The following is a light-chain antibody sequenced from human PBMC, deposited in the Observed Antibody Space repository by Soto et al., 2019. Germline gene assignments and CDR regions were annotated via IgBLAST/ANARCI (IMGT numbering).Light chain of an antibody. V-gene: IGKV3-20*01. CDR1: QTVTSNY. CDR3: QQYGGSRWT. Sequence: EIVFTQSPGTPSLSPGERSTLSCRASQTVTSNYFAWYQQRPGQAPRLLIYGTSSRETGIPDRFSGSGSGTEFTRTISRLDPEDFSVYYCQQYGGSRWTFGQGTKVDIK. CDR2: GTS. J-gene: IGKJ1*01.